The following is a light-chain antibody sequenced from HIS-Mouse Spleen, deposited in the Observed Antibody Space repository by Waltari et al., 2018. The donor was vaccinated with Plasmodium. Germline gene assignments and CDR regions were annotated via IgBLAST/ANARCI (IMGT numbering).Light chain of an antibody. Sequence: QSALTQPRSVSGSPGPSVTISCHGTSSDVGGYNHVAWYQQHPGQAPKLMIYDVSKRPSGVPDRFSGSKSGNTASLTISGLQAEDEADYYCCSYAGSYTWVFGGGTKLTVL. CDR3: CSYAGSYTWV. V-gene: IGLV2-11*01. J-gene: IGLJ2*01. CDR2: DVS. CDR1: SSDVGGYNH.